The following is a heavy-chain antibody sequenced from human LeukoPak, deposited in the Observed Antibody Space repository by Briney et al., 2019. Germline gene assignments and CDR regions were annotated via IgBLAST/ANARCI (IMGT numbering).Heavy chain of an antibody. CDR1: GGSISSYY. V-gene: IGHV4-34*01. CDR3: ARRGWFGELFDAFDI. CDR2: INHSGST. D-gene: IGHD3-10*01. Sequence: SETLSLTCTVSGGSISSYYWSWIRQPPGKGLEWIGEINHSGSTNYNPSLKSRVTISVDTSKNQFSLKLSSVTAADTAVYYCARRGWFGELFDAFDIWGQGTMVTVSS. J-gene: IGHJ3*02.